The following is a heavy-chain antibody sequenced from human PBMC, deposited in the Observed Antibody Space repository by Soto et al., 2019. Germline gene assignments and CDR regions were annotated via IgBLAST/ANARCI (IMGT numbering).Heavy chain of an antibody. CDR1: GGSISSGGYY. Sequence: QVQLQESGPGLVKPSQTLSLTCTVSGGSISSGGYYWSWIRQHPGKGLEWIGYIYYSGSTYYNPSLKSRVTISVDTSKNQFSLKLSSVTAADTAVYYCALVRYYDFWSGYHETLSYMDVWGKGTTVTVSS. CDR2: IYYSGST. V-gene: IGHV4-31*03. J-gene: IGHJ6*03. CDR3: ALVRYYDFWSGYHETLSYMDV. D-gene: IGHD3-3*01.